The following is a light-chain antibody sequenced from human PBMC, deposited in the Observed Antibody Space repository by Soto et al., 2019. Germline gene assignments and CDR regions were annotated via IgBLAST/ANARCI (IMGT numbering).Light chain of an antibody. V-gene: IGKV1-39*01. CDR2: AAS. CDR3: QQSYSTPPS. Sequence: DVQMTQSPSSLSASVGDRVTITCRASQSISSYLNWYPQKPGKAPKLLIYAASRLQSGVPSRFSGSGSGTDFTLTISSLQPEDFATYYCQQSYSTPPSFGQGTKVDI. J-gene: IGKJ1*01. CDR1: QSISSY.